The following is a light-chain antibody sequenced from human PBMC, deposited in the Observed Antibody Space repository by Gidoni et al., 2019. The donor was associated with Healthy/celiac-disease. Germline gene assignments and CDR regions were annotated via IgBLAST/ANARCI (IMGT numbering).Light chain of an antibody. Sequence: IVLTQSPGTLSLSPGDRATLSCRASQSVSSSYLAWYQQKPGQTPRLLLYGASSSATGIPDRFSGIGSGTDFTLTISRLEPEYFAVYYCQQYGSSPWTFGQGTKVEIK. CDR2: GAS. CDR1: QSVSSSY. CDR3: QQYGSSPWT. V-gene: IGKV3-20*01. J-gene: IGKJ1*01.